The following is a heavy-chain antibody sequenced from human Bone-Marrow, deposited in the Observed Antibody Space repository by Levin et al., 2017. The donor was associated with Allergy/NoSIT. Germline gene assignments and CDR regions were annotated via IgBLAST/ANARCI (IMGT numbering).Heavy chain of an antibody. CDR3: AKARDNFGYLPLDH. D-gene: IGHD5-18*01. V-gene: IGHV4-59*12. CDR1: GGSMSRYY. J-gene: IGHJ4*02. Sequence: SETLSLTCSVSGGSMSRYYWSWIRQSPERGLEWIGYIYSNGDASYNPSLEGRVTISVDTPRNQFSLRLRSVTAADTALYYCAKARDNFGYLPLDHWGQGTLVIVPS. CDR2: IYSNGDA.